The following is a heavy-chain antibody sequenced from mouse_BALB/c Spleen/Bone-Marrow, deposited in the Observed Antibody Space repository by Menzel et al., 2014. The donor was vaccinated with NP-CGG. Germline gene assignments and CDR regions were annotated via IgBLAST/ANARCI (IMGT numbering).Heavy chain of an antibody. CDR2: IDPYYGGT. CDR1: GYSFTGYN. CDR3: AREGGSSYVWYFDV. D-gene: IGHD1-1*01. J-gene: IGHJ1*01. Sequence: LVESGPELEKPGASVKISCKASGYSFTGYNMNWVKQSNGKSLEWIGNIDPYYGGTSYNQKFKGKATLTVDKSSSTAYMQLKSLTSEDSAVYYCAREGGSSYVWYFDVWGAGTTVTVSS. V-gene: IGHV1-39*01.